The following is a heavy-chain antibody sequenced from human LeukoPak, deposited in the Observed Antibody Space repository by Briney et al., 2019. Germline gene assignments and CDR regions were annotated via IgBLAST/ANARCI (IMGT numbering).Heavy chain of an antibody. Sequence: PGRSLRLSCXASGFTFXXXXXXXVRQAPGKGXEXXXXXSYDVSNKYYADSVKGRXTXSRDXSKNTLYLQMNSLRAEDTAVYYCAKEYLIWFGDFDAFDIWGQGTMVTVSS. CDR2: XSYDVSNK. CDR3: AKEYLIWFGDFDAFDI. CDR1: GFTFXXXX. V-gene: IGHV3-30*18. D-gene: IGHD3-10*01. J-gene: IGHJ3*02.